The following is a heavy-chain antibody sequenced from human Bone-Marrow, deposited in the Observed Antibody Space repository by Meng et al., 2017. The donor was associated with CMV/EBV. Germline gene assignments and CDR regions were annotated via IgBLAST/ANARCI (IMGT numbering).Heavy chain of an antibody. CDR3: ARGAVVTPQGGNAFDI. CDR2: ISAYNGNT. V-gene: IGHV1-18*01. CDR1: GGTFSSYD. J-gene: IGHJ3*02. D-gene: IGHD4-23*01. Sequence: ASVKVSCKASGGTFSSYDISWVRQAPGQGLEWMGWISAYNGNTNYAQKLQGRVTMTTDTSTSTAYMELRSLRSDDTAVYYCARGAVVTPQGGNAFDIWGQGTMVTVSS.